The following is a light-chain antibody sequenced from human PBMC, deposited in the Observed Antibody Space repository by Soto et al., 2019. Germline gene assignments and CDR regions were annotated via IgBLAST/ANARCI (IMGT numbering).Light chain of an antibody. J-gene: IGLJ1*01. V-gene: IGLV1-51*01. CDR2: DNN. CDR3: GTWDSSLSAYV. Sequence: QSVLTQPPSVSAAPGQKVTISCSGSSSNIGNNYVSWYQQVPGTAPKLLIYDNNKRPSGIPDRFSGSKSGTSATLGITGLQTGDEADYYCGTWDSSLSAYVFGTGTRSPP. CDR1: SSNIGNNY.